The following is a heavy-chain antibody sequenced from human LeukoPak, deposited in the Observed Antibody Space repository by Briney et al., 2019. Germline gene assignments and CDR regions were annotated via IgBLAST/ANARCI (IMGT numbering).Heavy chain of an antibody. CDR2: INPNSGGT. CDR1: GYTFTGYY. CDR3: ARSAESSSWVEFDY. V-gene: IGHV1-2*02. Sequence: ASVKVSCKASGYTFTGYYMHWVRQAPGQGLEWVGWINPNSGGTNYAQKVQVRGTMTRDTSISTAYMELSRLRSDDTAVYYCARSAESSSWVEFDYWGQGTLVTVSS. D-gene: IGHD6-13*01. J-gene: IGHJ4*02.